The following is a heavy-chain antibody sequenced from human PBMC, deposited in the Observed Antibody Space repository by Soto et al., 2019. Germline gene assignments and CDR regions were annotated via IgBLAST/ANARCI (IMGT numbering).Heavy chain of an antibody. D-gene: IGHD1-20*01. V-gene: IGHV1-69*01. Sequence: QVQLVQSGAEVKKVGSSVKVSCKASGGTFSRYPIAWVRQAPGHGLEWMGQIIPIFGTISHAQNFQGRITITADEYTSSAYMELSSLRSDDTAVYYCARPRTVAAKKVYDYWGQGTLVTVSS. CDR1: GGTFSRYP. J-gene: IGHJ4*02. CDR3: ARPRTVAAKKVYDY. CDR2: IIPIFGTI.